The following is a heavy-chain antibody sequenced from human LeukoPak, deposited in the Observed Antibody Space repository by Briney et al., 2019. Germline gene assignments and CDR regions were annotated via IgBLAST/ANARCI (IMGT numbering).Heavy chain of an antibody. CDR2: INAGNGNT. D-gene: IGHD2-15*01. Sequence: ASVKVSCKASGYTFTSYAMHWVRQAPGQRLEWMGWINAGNGNTKYSQKFQGRVTITRDTSASTAYMELSSLRSEDTAVYYCAREGCSGGSCYSHFDYWGQGTLVTVSS. J-gene: IGHJ4*02. V-gene: IGHV1-3*01. CDR3: AREGCSGGSCYSHFDY. CDR1: GYTFTSYA.